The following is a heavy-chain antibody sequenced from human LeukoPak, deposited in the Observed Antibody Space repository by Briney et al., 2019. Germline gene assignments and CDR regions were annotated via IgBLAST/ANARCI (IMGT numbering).Heavy chain of an antibody. CDR2: IKSKTVGGTT. Sequence: GGSLRLSCAASGFTFSNAWMSWVRQAPGKGLEWVGRIKSKTVGGTTDYAAPVKGRFTISRDDSKNTLYLQMNSLKTEDTAVYYCTTERVTYYYDSSGYYSYNWFDPWGQGTLVTVSS. CDR3: TTERVTYYYDSSGYYSYNWFDP. CDR1: GFTFSNAW. V-gene: IGHV3-15*01. J-gene: IGHJ5*02. D-gene: IGHD3-22*01.